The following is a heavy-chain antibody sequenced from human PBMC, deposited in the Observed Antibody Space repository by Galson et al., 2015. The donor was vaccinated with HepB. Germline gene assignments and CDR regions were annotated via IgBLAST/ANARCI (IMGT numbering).Heavy chain of an antibody. CDR1: GFTFDDYT. V-gene: IGHV3-43*01. CDR2: ISWDGGST. D-gene: IGHD6-13*01. CDR3: AKGGRYSSSWYYAFDI. J-gene: IGHJ3*02. Sequence: SLRLSCAASGFTFDDYTMHWVRQAPGKGLEWVSLISWDGGSTYYADSVKGRFTISRDNSKNSLYLQMNSLRTEDTALYYCAKGGRYSSSWYYAFDIWGQGTMVTVSS.